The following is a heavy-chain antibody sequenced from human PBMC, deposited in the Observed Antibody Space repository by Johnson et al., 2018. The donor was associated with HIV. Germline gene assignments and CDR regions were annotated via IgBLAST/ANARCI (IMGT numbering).Heavy chain of an antibody. Sequence: VQVVESGGGVVQPGRSLRLSCAASGFTFSSYAMHWVRQAPGKGLEWVAVISYDGSNKYYADSVKGRFTISRDNSKHTLYLQMTSLRGEDTAVYYCAIGQSGSYGAFDIWGQGTMVTVSS. CDR1: GFTFSSYA. CDR2: ISYDGSNK. D-gene: IGHD1-26*01. V-gene: IGHV3-30-3*01. CDR3: AIGQSGSYGAFDI. J-gene: IGHJ3*02.